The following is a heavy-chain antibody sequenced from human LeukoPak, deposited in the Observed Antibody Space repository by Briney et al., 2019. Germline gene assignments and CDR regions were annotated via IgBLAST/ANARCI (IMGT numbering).Heavy chain of an antibody. V-gene: IGHV4-34*01. J-gene: IGHJ4*02. CDR2: INHSGST. CDR3: ASFKQWRTYYFDY. Sequence: PSETLSLICAVYDGSVSGYYWSWIRQPPGKGLEWSGEINHSGSTNYNPSLKSRVTISVDTSKNQFSLKLSSVTAADTAVYYCASFKQWRTYYFDYWGQGTLVTVSS. D-gene: IGHD6-19*01. CDR1: DGSVSGYY.